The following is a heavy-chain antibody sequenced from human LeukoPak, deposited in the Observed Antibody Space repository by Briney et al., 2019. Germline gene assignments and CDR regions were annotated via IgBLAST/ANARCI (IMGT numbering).Heavy chain of an antibody. V-gene: IGHV4-4*07. CDR1: GGSISSYY. J-gene: IGHJ4*02. Sequence: KSSETLSLTCTVSGGSISSYYWSWIRQPAGKGLEWIGRIYTSGSTNYNPSLKSRVTMSVDTSKNQFPLKLSSVTAADTAVYYCAAGYCSSTSCRGDYFDYWGQGTLVTVSS. CDR3: AAGYCSSTSCRGDYFDY. CDR2: IYTSGST. D-gene: IGHD2-2*01.